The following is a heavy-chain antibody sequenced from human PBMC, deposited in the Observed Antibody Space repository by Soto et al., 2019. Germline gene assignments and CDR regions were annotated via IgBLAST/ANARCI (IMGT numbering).Heavy chain of an antibody. CDR1: GGSISSSNW. CDR2: IYHSGST. J-gene: IGHJ4*02. CDR3: ASHIARGYRINDILTGYYGY. D-gene: IGHD3-9*01. Sequence: PSETLSLTCAVSGGSISSSNWWSWVRQPPGKGLEWIGEIYHSGSTNYNPSLKSRVTISVDKSKNQFSLKLSSVTAADTAVYYCASHIARGYRINDILTGYYGYWGQGTLVTVSS. V-gene: IGHV4-4*02.